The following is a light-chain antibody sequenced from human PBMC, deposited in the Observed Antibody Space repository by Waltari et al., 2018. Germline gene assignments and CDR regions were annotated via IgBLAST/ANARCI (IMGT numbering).Light chain of an antibody. Sequence: SYELTQPPSVSVSPGQTASITCSGDNLGDKYACWYQQKPGQSPVLVIFQHTKRPSGIPERFAGSNSGNTATLTISGTQAMDGADDYCQVWDSSTAHVVFGGGTKLTVL. CDR1: NLGDKY. CDR3: QVWDSSTAHVV. J-gene: IGLJ2*01. CDR2: QHT. V-gene: IGLV3-1*01.